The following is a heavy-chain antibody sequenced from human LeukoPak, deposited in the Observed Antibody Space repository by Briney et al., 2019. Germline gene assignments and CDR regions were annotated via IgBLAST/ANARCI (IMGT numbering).Heavy chain of an antibody. V-gene: IGHV3-30-3*01. CDR1: GFTFSSYA. J-gene: IGHJ4*02. CDR3: ARERGYSYGYSFDY. D-gene: IGHD5-18*01. Sequence: PGGSLGLSCAASGFTFSSYAMHWVRQAPGKGLEWVAVISYDGSNKYYADSVKGRFTISRDNSKNTLYLQMNSLRAEDTAVYYCARERGYSYGYSFDYWGQGTLVTVSS. CDR2: ISYDGSNK.